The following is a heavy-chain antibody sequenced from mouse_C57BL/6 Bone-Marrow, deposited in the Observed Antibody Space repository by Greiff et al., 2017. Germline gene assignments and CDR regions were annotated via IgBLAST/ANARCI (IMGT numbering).Heavy chain of an antibody. J-gene: IGHJ2*01. CDR1: GFTFSSYA. CDR2: ISDGGSYT. Sequence: EVQLVESGGGLVKPGGSLKLSCAASGFTFSSYAMSWVRQTPEKGLEWVATISDGGSYTYYPDNVKGRFTISRDNAKNNLYLQMSQLESEDTDMYDCAGGVRGAFGGWGKGVTVTV. D-gene: IGHD2-14*01. CDR3: AGGVRGAFGG. V-gene: IGHV5-4*01.